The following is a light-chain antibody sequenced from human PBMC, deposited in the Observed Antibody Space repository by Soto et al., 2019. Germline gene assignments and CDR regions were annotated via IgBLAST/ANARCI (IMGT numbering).Light chain of an antibody. V-gene: IGKV3-11*01. CDR3: QQRSNWPPSLT. Sequence: EIVLTQSPATLSLSPGERATLSCRASQSVSSYLAWYQQKPGQAPRLLIYDASNRATGIPARFSGSGSGTDFPLTISRLEPEDFAVYYCQQRSNWPPSLTFGGGTKVEIK. CDR2: DAS. CDR1: QSVSSY. J-gene: IGKJ4*01.